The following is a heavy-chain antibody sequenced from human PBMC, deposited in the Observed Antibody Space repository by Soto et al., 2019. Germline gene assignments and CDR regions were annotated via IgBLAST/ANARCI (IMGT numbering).Heavy chain of an antibody. CDR2: ISSVGRT. D-gene: IGHD3-16*01. CDR3: ARLTLWDREGPQYMDV. Sequence: QLQLQESGPGLAKPSETLSLTCSVSGASFTSNNVYWGWIRQPPGKGLEWIGHISSVGRTFYNSSLKSRLTISVDTSSKDFSLKLTSVTAADTAVYYCARLTLWDREGPQYMDVWGKGTTVTVSS. CDR1: GASFTSNNVY. J-gene: IGHJ6*03. V-gene: IGHV4-39*02.